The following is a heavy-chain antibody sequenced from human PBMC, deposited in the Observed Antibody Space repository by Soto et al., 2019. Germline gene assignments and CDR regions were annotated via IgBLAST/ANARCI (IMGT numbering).Heavy chain of an antibody. CDR3: ARKGGHRYDYVWGSYRGLDY. CDR1: GGSFSGYY. J-gene: IGHJ4*02. CDR2: INHSGST. D-gene: IGHD3-16*02. Sequence: SETLSLTCAVYGGSFSGYYWSWIRQPPGKGLEWIGEINHSGSTNYNPSLKSRVTISVDTSKNQFSLKLSSVTAADTAVYYCARKGGHRYDYVWGSYRGLDYWGQGTLVTVSS. V-gene: IGHV4-34*01.